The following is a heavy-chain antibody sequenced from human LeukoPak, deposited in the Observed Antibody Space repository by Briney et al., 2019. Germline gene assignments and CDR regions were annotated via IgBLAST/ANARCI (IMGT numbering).Heavy chain of an antibody. V-gene: IGHV4-61*08. D-gene: IGHD3-22*01. J-gene: IGHJ3*02. CDR3: ARDHYYDSSGYHNDAFDI. Sequence: SETLSLTCTVSGGSISSGDYYWSWIRQPPGKGLEWIGYIYYSGSTNYNPSLKSRVTISVDTSKNQFSLKLSSVTAADTAVYYCARDHYYDSSGYHNDAFDIWGQGTMVTVSS. CDR1: GGSISSGDYY. CDR2: IYYSGST.